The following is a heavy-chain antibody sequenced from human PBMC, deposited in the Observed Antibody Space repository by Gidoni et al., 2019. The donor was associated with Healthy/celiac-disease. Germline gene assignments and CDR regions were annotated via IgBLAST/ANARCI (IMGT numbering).Heavy chain of an antibody. CDR1: GGSITSSSYY. J-gene: IGHJ4*02. Sequence: QLQLQESGPGLVKPSETLSLTCTVSGGSITSSSYYWGWIRQPPGKGLEWIGSIYYSGSTYYNPSLKSRVTISVDTSKNQFSLKLSSVTAADTAVYYCARQRNYYDSSGCDYWGQGTLVTVSS. CDR2: IYYSGST. CDR3: ARQRNYYDSSGCDY. D-gene: IGHD3-22*01. V-gene: IGHV4-39*01.